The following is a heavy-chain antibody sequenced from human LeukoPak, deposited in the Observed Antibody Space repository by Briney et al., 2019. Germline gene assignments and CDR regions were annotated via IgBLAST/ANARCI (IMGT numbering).Heavy chain of an antibody. J-gene: IGHJ4*02. CDR3: LREESGGTFDY. Sequence: GASVKVSCKASGYTFTGYYMHWVRQAPGQGLEWMGWINPNSGGTNYAQKFQGRVTMTKDTSTSTVYMEMISLRSEDTAVYYCLREESGGTFDYWGQGTLVIVSS. D-gene: IGHD1-14*01. V-gene: IGHV1-2*02. CDR1: GYTFTGYY. CDR2: INPNSGGT.